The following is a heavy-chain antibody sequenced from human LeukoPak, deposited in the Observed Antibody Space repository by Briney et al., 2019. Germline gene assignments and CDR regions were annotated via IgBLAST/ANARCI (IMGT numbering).Heavy chain of an antibody. CDR2: ITSSGSTI. Sequence: GGSLRLSCAASGFTFSSYSMNWVRQAPGKGLEWVSYITSSGSTIYYGDSVKGRFTISRDNAKNSLYLQMNSLRAEDTAVYYCAKRGGSAVDYYDSSGDYYFDYWGQGTLVTVSS. J-gene: IGHJ4*02. CDR1: GFTFSSYS. D-gene: IGHD3-22*01. V-gene: IGHV3-48*04. CDR3: AKRGGSAVDYYDSSGDYYFDY.